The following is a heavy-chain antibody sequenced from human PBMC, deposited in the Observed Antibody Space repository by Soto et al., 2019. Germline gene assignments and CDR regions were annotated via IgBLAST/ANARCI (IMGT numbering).Heavy chain of an antibody. Sequence: EVQLVESGGGLVQPGGSLRLSCAASGFTFSSYWMHWVRQAPGQGVVWGSGINSDGSSTSHADSVNGRFTIYRDNAKNTRYLQMNSMRAEDTAVYYCARGGVWSGFHWFDPWGQGTLVTVSS. D-gene: IGHD3-3*01. CDR3: ARGGVWSGFHWFDP. V-gene: IGHV3-74*01. J-gene: IGHJ5*02. CDR2: INSDGSST. CDR1: GFTFSSYW.